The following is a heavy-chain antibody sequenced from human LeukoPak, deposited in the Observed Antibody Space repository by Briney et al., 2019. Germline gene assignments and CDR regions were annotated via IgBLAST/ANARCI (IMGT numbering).Heavy chain of an antibody. D-gene: IGHD3-3*01. V-gene: IGHV3-74*01. Sequence: PGGSLRLSCAASGFTFSSHWMHWVRQAPGKGLVWVSRINFDGSSTSYADSVKGRFTISRDNSKNTLYLQMNSLRAEDTAVYYCARSHFLGSPLDYWGQGTLVTVSS. CDR3: ARSHFLGSPLDY. J-gene: IGHJ4*02. CDR2: INFDGSST. CDR1: GFTFSSHW.